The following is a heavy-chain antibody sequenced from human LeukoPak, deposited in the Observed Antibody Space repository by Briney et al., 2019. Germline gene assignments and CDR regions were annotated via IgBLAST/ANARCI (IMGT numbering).Heavy chain of an antibody. Sequence: SVKVSCKASGGTFSSYAISWVRRAPGQGLEWMGGIIPIFGTANYAQKFQGRVTITADESTSTAYMELSSLRSEDTAVYYCARLYDSSGYWGRLYYYYGMDVWGQGTTVTVSS. CDR1: GGTFSSYA. CDR3: ARLYDSSGYWGRLYYYYGMDV. CDR2: IIPIFGTA. D-gene: IGHD3-22*01. V-gene: IGHV1-69*13. J-gene: IGHJ6*02.